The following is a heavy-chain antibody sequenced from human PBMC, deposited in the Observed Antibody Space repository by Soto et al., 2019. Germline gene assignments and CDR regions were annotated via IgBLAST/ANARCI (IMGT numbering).Heavy chain of an antibody. CDR1: GGSVSSGSYY. CDR2: IYYSGST. Sequence: QVQLQESGPGLVKPSETLSLTCTVSGGSVSSGSYYWSWIRQPPGKGLEWIGYIYYSGSTNYNPSLKSRVTISVDTSKNQFSLKLSSVTAADTAVYYCGSNSKSLWYSDLWGRGTLVTVSS. J-gene: IGHJ2*01. D-gene: IGHD2-2*01. CDR3: GSNSKSLWYSDL. V-gene: IGHV4-61*01.